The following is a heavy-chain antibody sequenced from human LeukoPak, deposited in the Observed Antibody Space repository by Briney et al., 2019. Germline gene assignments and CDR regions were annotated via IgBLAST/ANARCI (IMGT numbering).Heavy chain of an antibody. Sequence: SETLSLTCTVSGGSISSSSYYWGWIRQPPGKGLEWIGSIYYSGSTYYNPSLKSRVTISVDTSKNQFSLKLSSVTAADTAVYYCASVDGSGSYFDYWGQGTLVTVSS. CDR1: GGSISSSSYY. CDR3: ASVDGSGSYFDY. V-gene: IGHV4-39*01. D-gene: IGHD3-10*01. CDR2: IYYSGST. J-gene: IGHJ4*02.